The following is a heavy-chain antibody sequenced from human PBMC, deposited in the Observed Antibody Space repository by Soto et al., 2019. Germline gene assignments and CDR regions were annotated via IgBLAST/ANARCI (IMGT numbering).Heavy chain of an antibody. V-gene: IGHV1-18*01. CDR2: ISAYNGNT. Sequence: ASVKVSCKASGYTFTSYGISWVRRAPGQGLEWMGWISAYNGNTNYAQKLQGRVTMTTDTSTSTAYMELRSLRSDDTAVYYCARVPPGIVVVINDYFDYWGQGTLVTVSS. D-gene: IGHD3-22*01. J-gene: IGHJ4*02. CDR1: GYTFTSYG. CDR3: ARVPPGIVVVINDYFDY.